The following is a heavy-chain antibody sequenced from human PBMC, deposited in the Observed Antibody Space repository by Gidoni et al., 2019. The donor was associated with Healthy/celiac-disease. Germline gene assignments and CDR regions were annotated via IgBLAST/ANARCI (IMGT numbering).Heavy chain of an antibody. CDR2: ISYDGSNK. J-gene: IGHJ4*02. CDR1: GFPFSSYA. V-gene: IGHV3-30-3*01. CDR3: ARDSLPRVSSWCDY. D-gene: IGHD6-13*01. Sequence: QVQLVESGGGVVQPGGSLRLSCSAPGFPFSSYAMHWVRQAPGKGLEWVAVISYDGSNKYYADSVKGRFTISRDNSKNTLYLQMNSLRAEDTAVYYCARDSLPRVSSWCDYWGQGTLVTVSS.